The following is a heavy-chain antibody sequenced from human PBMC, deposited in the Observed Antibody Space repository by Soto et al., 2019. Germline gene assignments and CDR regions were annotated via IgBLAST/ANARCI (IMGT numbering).Heavy chain of an antibody. J-gene: IGHJ4*02. CDR2: IYYSGST. V-gene: IGHV4-61*01. Sequence: SEALSLTCTVSGGSVSRGSYYWSWIRQPPGKGLEWIGYIYYSGSTNYNPSLKSRVTISVDTSKNQFSLKLSSVTAADTAVYYCARGGGYSYGYSSLDYWGQGTLVTVSS. D-gene: IGHD5-18*01. CDR3: ARGGGYSYGYSSLDY. CDR1: GGSVSRGSYY.